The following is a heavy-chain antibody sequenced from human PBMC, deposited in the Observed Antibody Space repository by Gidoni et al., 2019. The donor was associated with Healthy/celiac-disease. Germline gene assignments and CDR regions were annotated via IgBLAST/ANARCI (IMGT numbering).Heavy chain of an antibody. Sequence: QVQLVESGGGVVQPGRSLRLSCAASGFTFSSYGMHWVRQAPDKGLEWVAVISYDGSNKYYADSVKGRFTISRDNSKNTLYLQMNSLRAEDTAVYYCAKDRFSGYSGYDFFDYWGQGTLVTVSS. V-gene: IGHV3-30*18. D-gene: IGHD5-12*01. J-gene: IGHJ4*02. CDR2: ISYDGSNK. CDR1: GFTFSSYG. CDR3: AKDRFSGYSGYDFFDY.